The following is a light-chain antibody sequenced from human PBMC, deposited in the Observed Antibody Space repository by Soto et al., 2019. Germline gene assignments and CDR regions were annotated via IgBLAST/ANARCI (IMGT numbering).Light chain of an antibody. J-gene: IGKJ5*01. Sequence: IQMPQSPSSLSASVGDRVTITCRASQSIGNYLNWYQQKPGKAPRLLIYAASRLQSGVPSRFSGSGFGTYFTLTIRSLQPEDSATYFCRKNYRPPPIAFGQETR. V-gene: IGKV1-39*01. CDR3: RKNYRPPPIA. CDR1: QSIGNY. CDR2: AAS.